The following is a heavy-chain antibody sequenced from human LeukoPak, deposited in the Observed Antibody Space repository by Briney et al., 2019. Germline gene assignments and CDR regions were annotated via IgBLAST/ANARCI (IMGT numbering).Heavy chain of an antibody. CDR2: ISSSSNTV. D-gene: IGHD1-26*01. Sequence: GGSLRLSCAASGFTFSDYYMTWVRQAPGKGLEWVSYISSSSNTVYYADSVKGRLTVSRDSANNSLYVQMTNLRAEDTAVYYCARRAMGATSFDYWGQGTLVTVSS. J-gene: IGHJ4*02. CDR1: GFTFSDYY. CDR3: ARRAMGATSFDY. V-gene: IGHV3-11*04.